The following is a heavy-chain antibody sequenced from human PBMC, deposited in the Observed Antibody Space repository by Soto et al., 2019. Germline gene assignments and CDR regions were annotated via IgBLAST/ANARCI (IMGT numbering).Heavy chain of an antibody. CDR2: IYYSGST. CDR3: ARDDCSGGSCYPNWFDP. Sequence: SETLSLTCTVSGGSISSSSYYWGWIRQPPGKGLEWIGSIYYSGSTYYNPSLKSRVTISVDTSKNQFSLKLSSVTAEDTAVYYCARDDCSGGSCYPNWFDPWGQGTLVTVSS. J-gene: IGHJ5*02. V-gene: IGHV4-39*02. D-gene: IGHD2-15*01. CDR1: GGSISSSSYY.